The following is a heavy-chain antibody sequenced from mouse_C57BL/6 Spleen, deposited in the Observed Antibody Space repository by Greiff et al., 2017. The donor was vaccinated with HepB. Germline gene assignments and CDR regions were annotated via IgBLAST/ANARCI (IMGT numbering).Heavy chain of an antibody. CDR1: GYTFTSYW. J-gene: IGHJ1*03. Sequence: VKLQQPGAELVMPGASVKLSCKASGYTFTSYWMHWVKQRPGQGLEWIGEIDPSDSYTNYNQKFKGKSTLTVDKSSSTAYMQLSSLTSEDSAVYYCARGIWAPYWYFDVWGTGTTVTVSS. V-gene: IGHV1-69*01. CDR2: IDPSDSYT. CDR3: ARGIWAPYWYFDV. D-gene: IGHD4-1*01.